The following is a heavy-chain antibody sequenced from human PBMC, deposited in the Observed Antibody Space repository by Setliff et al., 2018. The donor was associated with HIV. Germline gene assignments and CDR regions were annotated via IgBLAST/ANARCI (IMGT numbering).Heavy chain of an antibody. J-gene: IGHJ3*02. CDR1: GFTFSSYS. Sequence: GGSLRLSCAASGFTFSSYSMNWVRQAPGKGLEWVSSFSSSSSYIYYADSVKGRFTISRDNAKNSLYLQMNSLRAEDTAVYYCARDHLYYYDSSGYYKKTSAFDIWGQGTMVTVSS. CDR2: FSSSSSYI. D-gene: IGHD3-22*01. V-gene: IGHV3-21*01. CDR3: ARDHLYYYDSSGYYKKTSAFDI.